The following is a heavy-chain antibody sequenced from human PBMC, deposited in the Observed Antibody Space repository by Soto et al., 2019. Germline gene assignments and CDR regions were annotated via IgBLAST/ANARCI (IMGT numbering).Heavy chain of an antibody. CDR3: ARDIWFGELSEAYYYYGMDV. V-gene: IGHV1-18*01. Sequence: ASVKVSCKASGYTFTSYGISWVRQAPGQGLEWMGWISAYNGNTNYAQKLQGRVTMTTDTSTSTAYMELRSLRSDDTAVYYCARDIWFGELSEAYYYYGMDVWGQGTTVTVSS. D-gene: IGHD3-10*01. CDR1: GYTFTSYG. CDR2: ISAYNGNT. J-gene: IGHJ6*02.